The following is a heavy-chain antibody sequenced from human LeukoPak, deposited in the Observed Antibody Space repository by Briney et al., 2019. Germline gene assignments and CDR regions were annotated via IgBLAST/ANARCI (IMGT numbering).Heavy chain of an antibody. J-gene: IGHJ4*02. CDR3: AKDGNFYSSYIDY. Sequence: PGGSLRLSCVASGFTFSTYNMNWVRQAPGKGLEWVSFISSGSEIIYYADSVKGRFTVSRDNDKKSLYLQMNSLRDVDTAVYYCAKDGNFYSSYIDYWGQGTLVTVSS. D-gene: IGHD6-6*01. CDR2: ISSGSEII. CDR1: GFTFSTYN. V-gene: IGHV3-48*02.